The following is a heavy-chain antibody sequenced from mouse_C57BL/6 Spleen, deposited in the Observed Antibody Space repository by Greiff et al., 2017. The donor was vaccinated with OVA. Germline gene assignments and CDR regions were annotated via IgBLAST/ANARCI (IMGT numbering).Heavy chain of an antibody. J-gene: IGHJ3*01. V-gene: IGHV6-3*01. Sequence: SPEKGLEWVAQIRLKSDNYATHYAESVKGRFTISRDDSKSSVYLQMNNLRAEDTGIYYCTGRAWFAYWGQGTLVTVSA. CDR2: IRLKSDNYAT. CDR3: TGRAWFAY.